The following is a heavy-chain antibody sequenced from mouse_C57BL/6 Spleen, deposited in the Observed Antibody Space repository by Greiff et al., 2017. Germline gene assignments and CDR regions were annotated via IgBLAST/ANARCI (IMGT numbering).Heavy chain of an antibody. Sequence: DVKLVESGGGLVKPGGSLKLSCAASGFTFSSYTMSWVRQTPEKRLEWVATISGGGGNTYYPDSVKGRFTISRDNAKNTLYLQMSSLRSEDTALYYCARHEDYDKILDYWGQGTSVTVSS. J-gene: IGHJ4*01. CDR2: ISGGGGNT. V-gene: IGHV5-9*01. CDR1: GFTFSSYT. D-gene: IGHD2-4*01. CDR3: ARHEDYDKILDY.